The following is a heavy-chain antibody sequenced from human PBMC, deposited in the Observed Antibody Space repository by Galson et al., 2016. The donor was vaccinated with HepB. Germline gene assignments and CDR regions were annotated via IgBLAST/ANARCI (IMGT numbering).Heavy chain of an antibody. V-gene: IGHV3-21*01. J-gene: IGHJ5*01. Sequence: SLRLSCAASGFTFTSYSMFWVRQAPGKGLEWVSSISSTSSYIYYADSVKGRFTISGDNAKNSLYLQMHSLRDEDTAIYYCAREAVVPGMRGFGWFDSWGQGTLVTVSS. D-gene: IGHD2-2*01. CDR1: GFTFTSYS. CDR3: AREAVVPGMRGFGWFDS. CDR2: ISSTSSYI.